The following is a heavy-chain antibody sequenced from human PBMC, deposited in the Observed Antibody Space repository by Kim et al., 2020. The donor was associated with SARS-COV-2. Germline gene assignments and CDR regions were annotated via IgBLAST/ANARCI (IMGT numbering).Heavy chain of an antibody. Sequence: SETLSLTCTVSGGSISSGGYYWSWIRQQPGKGLEWIGYIYYSGSTYYNPSLKSRVTISVDTSKNQFSLKLSSVTAADTAVYYCARAGDTAALDAFDIWGQGTMVTVSS. CDR1: GGSISSGGYY. CDR2: IYYSGST. V-gene: IGHV4-31*03. J-gene: IGHJ3*02. CDR3: ARAGDTAALDAFDI. D-gene: IGHD5-18*01.